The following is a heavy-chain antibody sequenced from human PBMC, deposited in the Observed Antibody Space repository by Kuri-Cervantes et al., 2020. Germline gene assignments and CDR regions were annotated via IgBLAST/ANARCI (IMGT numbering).Heavy chain of an antibody. CDR2: IYSGGST. CDR3: ARSIVATTCGFDY. J-gene: IGHJ4*02. D-gene: IGHD5-12*01. V-gene: IGHV3-66*01. CDR1: GFTVSSNY. Sequence: GGSLRLSCAASGFTVSSNYMSWVRQAPGKGLEWVSVIYSGGSTYYADSVKGRFTISRDNAKNSLYLQMNSLRDEDTAVYYCARSIVATTCGFDYWGQGTLVTVSS.